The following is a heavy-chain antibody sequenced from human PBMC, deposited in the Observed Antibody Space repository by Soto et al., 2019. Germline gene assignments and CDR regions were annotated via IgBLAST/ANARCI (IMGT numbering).Heavy chain of an antibody. CDR2: INPSGGST. D-gene: IGHD5-12*01. Sequence: GASVKVSGKASGYTFTSYYMHWVRQAREQGLEWMGIINPSGGSTSYAQKFQGRVTMTRDTSTSTVYVELSSLRSEDTAVYYCARLVRPVDIVATMERSMDVWGQGTTVTV. CDR1: GYTFTSYY. V-gene: IGHV1-46*01. CDR3: ARLVRPVDIVATMERSMDV. J-gene: IGHJ6*02.